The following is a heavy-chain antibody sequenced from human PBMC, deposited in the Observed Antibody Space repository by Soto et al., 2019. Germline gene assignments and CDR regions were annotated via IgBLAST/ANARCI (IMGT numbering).Heavy chain of an antibody. CDR3: ARLLYSSSALDY. J-gene: IGHJ4*02. CDR1: GGSISSYY. Sequence: PSETVSLTCTVSGGSISSYYWSWIRQPPGKGLEWIGYIYYSGSTNYNPSLKSRVTISVDTSKNQFSLKLSSVTAADTAVYYCARLLYSSSALDYWGQGTLVTVSS. V-gene: IGHV4-59*01. CDR2: IYYSGST. D-gene: IGHD6-6*01.